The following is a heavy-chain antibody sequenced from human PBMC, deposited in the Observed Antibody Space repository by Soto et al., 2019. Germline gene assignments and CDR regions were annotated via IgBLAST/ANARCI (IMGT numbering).Heavy chain of an antibody. Sequence: GASVKVSCKASGYTFTSYDINWVRQATGQRLEWMGWMNPNSGNTGYAQKFQGRVTMTRNTSISTAYMELSSLRSEDTAVYYCARAIGLLWFGELSGGIDAFDIWGQGTMVTVSS. CDR3: ARAIGLLWFGELSGGIDAFDI. CDR2: MNPNSGNT. V-gene: IGHV1-8*01. J-gene: IGHJ3*02. D-gene: IGHD3-10*01. CDR1: GYTFTSYD.